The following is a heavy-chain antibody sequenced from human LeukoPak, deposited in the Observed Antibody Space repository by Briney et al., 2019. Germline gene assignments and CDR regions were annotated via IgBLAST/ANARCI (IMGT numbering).Heavy chain of an antibody. Sequence: ASVTVSCKASGCTFVTYVLHGVRPAAEQGPERIGWISTYNGNTKYALKFQDRVTLTRDTSTTTAYMELKSLTSDDRAVYYCARASFDHWGQGTLVIVSS. V-gene: IGHV1-18*01. CDR3: ARASFDH. J-gene: IGHJ4*02. CDR2: ISTYNGNT. CDR1: GCTFVTYV.